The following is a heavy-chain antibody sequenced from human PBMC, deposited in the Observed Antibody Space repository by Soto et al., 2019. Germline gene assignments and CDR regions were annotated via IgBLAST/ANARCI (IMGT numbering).Heavy chain of an antibody. J-gene: IGHJ4*02. CDR1: GFTFSSYG. CDR2: VWYDGSNK. Sequence: QVQLVESGGGVVQPGRSLRLSCAAYGFTFSSYGMHWVRQAPGKGLEWVAVVWYDGSNKYYADSVKGRFTISRDNSKKPLYLQMNRLRAEETAVYYCARDFAYYSDSSGYSAFTHCGQGALVTVSS. V-gene: IGHV3-33*01. CDR3: ARDFAYYSDSSGYSAFTH. D-gene: IGHD3-22*01.